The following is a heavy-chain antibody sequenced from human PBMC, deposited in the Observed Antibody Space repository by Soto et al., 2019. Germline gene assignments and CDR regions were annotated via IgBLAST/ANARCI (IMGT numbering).Heavy chain of an antibody. J-gene: IGHJ4*02. V-gene: IGHV3-21*04. CDR1: GFTFSSYS. CDR3: AQPPFYGGNSHIDY. D-gene: IGHD4-17*01. CDR2: ISSSSSYI. Sequence: GGSLRLSCAASGFTFSSYSMNWVRQAPGKGLEWVSSISSSSSYIYYADSVKGRFTISRDNSKNTLYLEMNSLRVEDTAVYYCAQPPFYGGNSHIDYWGQGTLVTVSS.